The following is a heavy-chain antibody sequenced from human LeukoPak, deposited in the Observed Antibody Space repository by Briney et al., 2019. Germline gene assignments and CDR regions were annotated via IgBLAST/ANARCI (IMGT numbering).Heavy chain of an antibody. CDR2: INSSGGRT. CDR1: GFTFSSYA. Sequence: GGSLRLSCAASGFTFSSYAMSWVRQAPGKGLEWVSSINSSGGRTYYADSVKGRFTISRDNSKNSLYLQMNSLRAEDTAVYYCARSYYYDSSGYSAYWGQGTLVTVSS. D-gene: IGHD3-22*01. V-gene: IGHV3-23*01. CDR3: ARSYYYDSSGYSAY. J-gene: IGHJ4*02.